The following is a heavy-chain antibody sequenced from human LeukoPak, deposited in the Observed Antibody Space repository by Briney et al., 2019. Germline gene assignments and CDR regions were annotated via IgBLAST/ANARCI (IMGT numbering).Heavy chain of an antibody. D-gene: IGHD3-10*01. CDR3: ARLTMVRGGPSNWFDP. V-gene: IGHV4-59*01. J-gene: IGHJ5*02. CDR2: IYYGGST. CDR1: GGSNSSYY. Sequence: SETLSLTCCVSGGSNSSYYWNWIRQPPGKGLEWIGYIYYGGSTSFNPSLKSRVNISVDRSKNQFSLKLNSVTAADTAVYYCARLTMVRGGPSNWFDPWGQGTLVTVYS.